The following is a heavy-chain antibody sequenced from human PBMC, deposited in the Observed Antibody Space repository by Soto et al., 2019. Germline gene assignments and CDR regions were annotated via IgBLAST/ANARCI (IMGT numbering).Heavy chain of an antibody. Sequence: SETLSLTCAVSGASVSSKSTINTYYWSWLRQPPGKGLEWIGYAYYSDTTYNNPSLKSRLTISVDTSKNQFTLKLSSVTAADTAVYYCATGYSYGSTFDYWGQGTLVTVSS. CDR3: ATGYSYGSTFDY. CDR1: GASVSSKSTINTYY. CDR2: AYYSDTT. J-gene: IGHJ4*02. V-gene: IGHV4-61*01. D-gene: IGHD5-18*01.